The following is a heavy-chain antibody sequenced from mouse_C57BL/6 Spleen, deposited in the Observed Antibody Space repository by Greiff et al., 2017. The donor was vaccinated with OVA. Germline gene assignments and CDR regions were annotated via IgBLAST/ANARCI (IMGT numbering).Heavy chain of an antibody. CDR1: GFTFSDYY. CDR3: AREGDYYGSSYDYFDY. J-gene: IGHJ2*01. V-gene: IGHV5-16*01. Sequence: DVHLVEPEGGLVQPGSSMKLSCTASGFTFSDYYMAWVRQVPEKGLEWVANINYDGSSTYYLDSLKSRFIISRDNAKNILYLQMSSLKSEDTATYYCAREGDYYGSSYDYFDYWGQGTTLTVSS. D-gene: IGHD1-1*01. CDR2: INYDGSST.